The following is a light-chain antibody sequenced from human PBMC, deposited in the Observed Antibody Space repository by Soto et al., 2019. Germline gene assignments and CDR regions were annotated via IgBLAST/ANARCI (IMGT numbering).Light chain of an antibody. CDR1: QSVSGNY. V-gene: IGKV3-20*01. CDR2: GAS. Sequence: ENVLTQSPGTLSLSPGERATLSCRASQSVSGNYLAWYQHKPGQTPRLLIYGASSRATGIADRFSGSGSGTDFTLTISRLEPEDFAVYYCHQYGSSPLPGGSPLPFGGGTKVEIK. CDR3: HQYGSSPLPGGSPLP. J-gene: IGKJ4*01.